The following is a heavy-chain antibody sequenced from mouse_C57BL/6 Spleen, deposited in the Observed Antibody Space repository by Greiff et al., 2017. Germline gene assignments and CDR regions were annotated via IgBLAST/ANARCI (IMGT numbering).Heavy chain of an antibody. Sequence: QVQLQQSGAELARPGASVKLSCKASGYTFTSYGISWVKQRTGQGLEWIGEIYPRSGNTYYNEKFKGKATLTADKSSSTAYMELRSLTSEDSAVYFCARDYYDYDESLAWFAYWGQGTLVTVSA. CDR2: IYPRSGNT. V-gene: IGHV1-81*01. CDR1: GYTFTSYG. CDR3: ARDYYDYDESLAWFAY. J-gene: IGHJ3*01. D-gene: IGHD2-4*01.